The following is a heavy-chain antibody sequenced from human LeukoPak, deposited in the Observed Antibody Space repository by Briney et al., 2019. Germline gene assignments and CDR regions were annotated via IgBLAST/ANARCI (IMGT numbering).Heavy chain of an antibody. D-gene: IGHD6-19*01. V-gene: IGHV4-59*08. Sequence: SETLSLTCAVYGGSFSDYYWSWIRQPPGKGLEWIGYIYYSGSTNYNPSLKSRVTISVDTSKNQFSLKLSSVTAADTAVYYCARFGSSGWYGGWYFDLWGRGTLVTVSS. J-gene: IGHJ2*01. CDR3: ARFGSSGWYGGWYFDL. CDR2: IYYSGST. CDR1: GGSFSDYY.